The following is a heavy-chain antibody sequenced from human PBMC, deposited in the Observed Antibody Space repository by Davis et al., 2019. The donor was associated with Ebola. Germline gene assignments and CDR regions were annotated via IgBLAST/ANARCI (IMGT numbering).Heavy chain of an antibody. J-gene: IGHJ4*02. CDR2: ISDTGSTI. D-gene: IGHD1-7*01. V-gene: IGHV3-48*02. Sequence: GGSLRLSCAASGFTFSNFALSWVRQAPGKGLECVSAISDTGSTIYYVDSVKGRFTISRDNAKNSLYLQMNSLRDEDTAVYYCTRKCLTGTTKGPFDYWGQGTLVTVSS. CDR1: GFTFSNFA. CDR3: TRKCLTGTTKGPFDY.